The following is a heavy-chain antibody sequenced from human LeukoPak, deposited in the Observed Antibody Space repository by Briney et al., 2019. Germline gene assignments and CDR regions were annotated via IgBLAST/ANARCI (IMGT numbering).Heavy chain of an antibody. CDR2: ISGSGGHT. Sequence: PGGSLRLSCAASGFTFSDYYMSCIRQAPGKGLEWVSYISGSGGHTTSADSVKGRFTVSRDNAKNSLYLQMNSLRAEDTAVYYCASSYSGSSDYWGQGTLVTVSS. CDR1: GFTFSDYY. V-gene: IGHV3-11*03. D-gene: IGHD1-26*01. J-gene: IGHJ4*02. CDR3: ASSYSGSSDY.